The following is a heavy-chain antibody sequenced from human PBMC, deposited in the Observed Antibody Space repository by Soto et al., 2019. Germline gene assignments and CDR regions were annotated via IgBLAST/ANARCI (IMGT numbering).Heavy chain of an antibody. J-gene: IGHJ4*02. CDR3: AREVGYCSGGSCGERFTLYYFDY. Sequence: QVQLQQWGAGLLKPSETLSLTCAVYGGSFSGYYWSWIRQPPGKGLEWIGEINHSGSTNYNPSLKSRVTISVDTSKNQFSLKLSSVTAADTAVYYCAREVGYCSGGSCGERFTLYYFDYWGQGTLVTVSS. D-gene: IGHD2-15*01. V-gene: IGHV4-34*01. CDR2: INHSGST. CDR1: GGSFSGYY.